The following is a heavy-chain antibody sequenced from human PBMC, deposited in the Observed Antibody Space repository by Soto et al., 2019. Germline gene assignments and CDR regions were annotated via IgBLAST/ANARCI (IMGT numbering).Heavy chain of an antibody. CDR3: AKDIALVRGVIIDMDV. Sequence: GGSLRLSCAASGFTVSSNYMSWVRQAPGKGLEWVSVIYSGGSTYYADSVKGRFTISRDNSKNTLSLQMSSLRAEDTAVYYCAKDIALVRGVIIDMDVWGQGTTVTVSS. V-gene: IGHV3-53*05. J-gene: IGHJ6*02. D-gene: IGHD3-10*01. CDR2: IYSGGST. CDR1: GFTVSSNY.